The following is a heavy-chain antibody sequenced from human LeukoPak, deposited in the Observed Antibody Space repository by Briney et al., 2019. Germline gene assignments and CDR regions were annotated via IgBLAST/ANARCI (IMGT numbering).Heavy chain of an antibody. Sequence: PSETLSLTCTVSGGSISSSSYYWGWIRQPPGKGLEWIGSIYYSGSTYYNPSLKSRVTISVDTSKNRFSLKLSSVTAADTAVYYCARAGGYYRTSDYWGQGTLVTVSS. D-gene: IGHD3-22*01. CDR1: GGSISSSSYY. CDR2: IYYSGST. J-gene: IGHJ4*02. V-gene: IGHV4-39*07. CDR3: ARAGGYYRTSDY.